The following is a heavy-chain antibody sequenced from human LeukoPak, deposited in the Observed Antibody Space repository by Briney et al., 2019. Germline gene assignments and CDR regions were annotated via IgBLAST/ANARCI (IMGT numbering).Heavy chain of an antibody. CDR1: GYTFTGYY. V-gene: IGHV1-2*02. Sequence: ASVKVSCKASGYTFTGYYMHWVRQAPGQGLEWMGWINPNSGGTNYAQKFQGRVTMTRDTSISTAYMELSRLRSDDTAVYYCAKDGDYYDSSGYYQPYYYYYMDVWGKGTTVTISS. CDR3: AKDGDYYDSSGYYQPYYYYYMDV. D-gene: IGHD3-22*01. J-gene: IGHJ6*03. CDR2: INPNSGGT.